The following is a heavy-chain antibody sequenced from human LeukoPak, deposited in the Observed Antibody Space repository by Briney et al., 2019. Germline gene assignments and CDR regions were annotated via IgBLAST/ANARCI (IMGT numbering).Heavy chain of an antibody. CDR2: VYTSGST. D-gene: IGHD6-19*01. J-gene: IGHJ4*02. V-gene: IGHV4-4*07. CDR3: ARDNPPQYNSGWFAY. CDR1: GGSISSYY. Sequence: PSETLSLTCTVSGGSISSYYWSWIPQPAGKGLQWFVRVYTSGSTNANPSLKSRVTISVDTSENQVSLKRSSVTAADTAVYYCARDNPPQYNSGWFAYWGEGTLVTVSS.